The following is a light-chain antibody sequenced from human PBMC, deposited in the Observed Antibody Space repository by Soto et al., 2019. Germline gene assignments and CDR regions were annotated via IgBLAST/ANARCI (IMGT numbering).Light chain of an antibody. CDR3: SSYKRGATLV. J-gene: IGLJ2*01. CDR1: SSDVGGYNH. Sequence: SALTQPASVSGSPGQSITISCTGTSSDVGGYNHVAWYQQYPGKAPKLIIFEVSDRPSGISNRFSGSKSANTASLSISGLQAEDEADYYCSSYKRGATLVFGGGTQLTVL. V-gene: IGLV2-14*01. CDR2: EVS.